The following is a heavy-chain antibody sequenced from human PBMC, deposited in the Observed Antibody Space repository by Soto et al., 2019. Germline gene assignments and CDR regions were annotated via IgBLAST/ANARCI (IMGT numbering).Heavy chain of an antibody. Sequence: HPGGSLRLSCAASGFTFSSYGMHWVRQAPGKGLEWVAVIWYDGSREFYADSVRGRFTISRDNSNLYLQINSLRADDTAVYYCAKDRRIVVGSCMGSWGQGTLVTDSS. V-gene: IGHV3-33*06. CDR2: IWYDGSRE. D-gene: IGHD2-15*01. CDR1: GFTFSSYG. CDR3: AKDRRIVVGSCMGS. J-gene: IGHJ5*02.